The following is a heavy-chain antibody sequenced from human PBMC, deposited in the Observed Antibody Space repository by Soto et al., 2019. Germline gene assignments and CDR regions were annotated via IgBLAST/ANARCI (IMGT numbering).Heavy chain of an antibody. V-gene: IGHV1-69*13. J-gene: IGHJ5*02. CDR3: ARGEGLELHNWFDP. D-gene: IGHD1-7*01. CDR2: IIPIFGTA. CDR1: GGTFSSYA. Sequence: ASVKVSCKASGGTFSSYAISWVRQAPGQGLEWMGGIIPIFGTANYAQKFQGRVTITADESTSTAYMELSSLRSEDTAVYYCARGEGLELHNWFDPWGQGTLVTVSS.